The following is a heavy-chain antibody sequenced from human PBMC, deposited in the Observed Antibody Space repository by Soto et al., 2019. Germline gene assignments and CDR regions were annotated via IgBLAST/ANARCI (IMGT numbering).Heavy chain of an antibody. CDR1: GYTFTGYY. D-gene: IGHD3-22*01. Sequence: GASVKVSCKASGYTFTGYYMHWVRQAPGQGLEWMGWINPNSGGTNYAQKFQGRVTMTRDTSISTAYMELSRLRSDDTAVYYCARIPWTYYDSSGYYSEDRTWGYWGQGTLVTVSS. CDR2: INPNSGGT. J-gene: IGHJ4*02. CDR3: ARIPWTYYDSSGYYSEDRTWGY. V-gene: IGHV1-2*02.